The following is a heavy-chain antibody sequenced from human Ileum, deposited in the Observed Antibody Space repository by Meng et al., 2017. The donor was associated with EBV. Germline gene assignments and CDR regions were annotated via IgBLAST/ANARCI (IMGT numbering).Heavy chain of an antibody. J-gene: IGHJ4*02. Sequence: VQLQESGPGLVKPSETLSLTCSVSGGSVSSGGNYWSWIRQPPGKGLEWIGYIYNSGSTNYNPSLKSRVTISVDTSKNQFSLKLSSVTAADTAVHYCARDGYSSGSDWGQGTLVTVSS. CDR2: IYNSGST. V-gene: IGHV4-61*08. CDR1: GGSVSSGGNY. CDR3: ARDGYSSGSD. D-gene: IGHD6-19*01.